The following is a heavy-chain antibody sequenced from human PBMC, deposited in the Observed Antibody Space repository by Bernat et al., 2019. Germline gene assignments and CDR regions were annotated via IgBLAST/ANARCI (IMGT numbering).Heavy chain of an antibody. Sequence: QVQLVESGGGVVQPGRSLRLSCAASGFTFSSYAMHWVRQAPGKGLEWVAVISYDGSNKYYADSVKGRFTISRDNSKNTLYLQMNSLRAEDTAVYYCARDMSWVVAATNYYYYGMDVWGQGTTVTVSS. CDR1: GFTFSSYA. CDR2: ISYDGSNK. D-gene: IGHD2-15*01. V-gene: IGHV3-30-3*01. J-gene: IGHJ6*02. CDR3: ARDMSWVVAATNYYYYGMDV.